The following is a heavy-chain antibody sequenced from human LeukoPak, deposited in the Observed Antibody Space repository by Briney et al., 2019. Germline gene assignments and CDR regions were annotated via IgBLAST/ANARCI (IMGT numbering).Heavy chain of an antibody. D-gene: IGHD6-13*01. CDR3: ARLGQQLIRWFDP. CDR1: GYILTDYG. CDR2: INSYTEDT. J-gene: IGHJ5*02. Sequence: ASVKVSCKASGYILTDYGITWVRQAPGQGLEWMGWINSYTEDTDYAQKVQGRVTMTIDTSTSTAYMELSSLTSADTAVYYCARLGQQLIRWFDPWGQGTLVTVSS. V-gene: IGHV1-18*01.